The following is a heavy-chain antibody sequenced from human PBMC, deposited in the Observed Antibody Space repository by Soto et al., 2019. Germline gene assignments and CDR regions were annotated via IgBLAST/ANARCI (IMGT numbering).Heavy chain of an antibody. Sequence: ASVKVSCKASGYTFTSYGIIWVRQAPGQGLEWMGWISAYNGNANYAQKLQGRVTMTTDTSTSAAYMELRSLRSDDTAVYYCARSVVVVAAPFNPWGQGTLVTVSS. V-gene: IGHV1-18*01. J-gene: IGHJ5*02. CDR2: ISAYNGNA. D-gene: IGHD2-15*01. CDR3: ARSVVVVAAPFNP. CDR1: GYTFTSYG.